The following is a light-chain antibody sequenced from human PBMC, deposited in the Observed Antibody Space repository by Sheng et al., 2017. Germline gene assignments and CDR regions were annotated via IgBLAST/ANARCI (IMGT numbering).Light chain of an antibody. V-gene: IGLV1-44*01. J-gene: IGLJ3*02. CDR1: SSNIGTNS. Sequence: QSVLTQPPSASGTPGQRVTISCSGSSSNIGTNSVNWYQQLPGTAPKLLIYFNNQRPSGVPDRFSGSKSGTSASLAISGLRSEDEADYYCATWDGSLNGWVFGGGTKLTVL. CDR2: FNN. CDR3: ATWDGSLNGWV.